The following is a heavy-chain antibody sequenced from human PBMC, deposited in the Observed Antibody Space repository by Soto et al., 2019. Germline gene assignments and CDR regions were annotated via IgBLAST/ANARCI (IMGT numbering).Heavy chain of an antibody. CDR2: ISAYNGNT. J-gene: IGHJ6*02. D-gene: IGHD2-15*01. V-gene: IGHV1-18*01. Sequence: ASVKVSCKASGYTFTSYGISWVRQAPGQGLEWMGWISAYNGNTNYAQKLQGRVTMTTDTSTSTAYMELRSLRSDDTAVYYCARDLRSGSRFYYYYGMDVWGQGTTVTVSS. CDR1: GYTFTSYG. CDR3: ARDLRSGSRFYYYYGMDV.